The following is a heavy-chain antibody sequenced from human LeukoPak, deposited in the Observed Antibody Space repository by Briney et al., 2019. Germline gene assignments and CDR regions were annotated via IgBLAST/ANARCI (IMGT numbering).Heavy chain of an antibody. CDR1: EFTFSNNW. CDR2: IKEDGSIK. D-gene: IGHD5/OR15-5a*01. J-gene: IGHJ3*02. V-gene: IGHV3-7*01. CDR3: ASFGILVSWGAFDI. Sequence: GGSLRLSCAASEFTFSNNWMSWVRQAPGRGPEWVASIKEDGSIKYYVDSVKGRFTISRDNAKNSLYLQMSSLRAEDTAVYYCASFGILVSWGAFDIWGQGTMVTVSS.